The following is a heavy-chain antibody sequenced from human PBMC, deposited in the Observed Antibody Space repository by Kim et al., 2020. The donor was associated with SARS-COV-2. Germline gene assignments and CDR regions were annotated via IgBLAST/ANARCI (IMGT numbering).Heavy chain of an antibody. V-gene: IGHV1-3*01. D-gene: IGHD6-13*01. CDR2: INAGNGNT. CDR1: GYTFTSYA. J-gene: IGHJ4*02. CDR3: ARVWVAAAGYFDY. Sequence: ASVKVSCKASGYTFTSYAMHWVRQAPGQRLEWMGWINAGNGNTKYSQKFQGRVTITRDTSASTAYMELSSLRSEDTAVYYCARVWVAAAGYFDYWGQGTLVTVSS.